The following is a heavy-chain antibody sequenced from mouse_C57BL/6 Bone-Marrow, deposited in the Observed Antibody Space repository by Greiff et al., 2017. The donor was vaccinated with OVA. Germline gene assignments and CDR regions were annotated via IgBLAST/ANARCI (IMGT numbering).Heavy chain of an antibody. J-gene: IGHJ2*01. CDR3: ASGYYDSSCNFDY. Sequence: QVQLQQSGPELVKPGASVKLSCKASGYAFTSYWMNWVKQRPGQGLEWIGRIYPGDGDTNYNGKFKGKATLTADTSSSTAYMELHSLTSEDSAVXSCASGYYDSSCNFDYWGQGTTLTVSS. D-gene: IGHD1-1*01. CDR2: IYPGDGDT. CDR1: GYAFTSYW. V-gene: IGHV1-82*01.